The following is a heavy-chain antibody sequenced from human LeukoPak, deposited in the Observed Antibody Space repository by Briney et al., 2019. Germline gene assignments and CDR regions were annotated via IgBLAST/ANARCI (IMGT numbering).Heavy chain of an antibody. CDR2: VYYSGSG. Sequence: SETLSLTCTVSGGSISRSSYYWGWIRQPPGKGLEWIGSVYYSGSGYYNPSLKSRVTISVDRSKNQFSLNLSSVTAADTAVYYCAILVLVPPLNAFDIWGQGTMVTVSS. CDR1: GGSISRSSYY. D-gene: IGHD3-10*01. CDR3: AILVLVPPLNAFDI. J-gene: IGHJ3*02. V-gene: IGHV4-39*07.